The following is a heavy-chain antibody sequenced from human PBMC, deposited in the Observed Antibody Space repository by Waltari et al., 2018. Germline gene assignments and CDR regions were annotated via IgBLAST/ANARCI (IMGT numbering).Heavy chain of an antibody. CDR3: ARGRSGLGWFDP. CDR1: GGSFSGYY. CDR2: INHSGRT. V-gene: IGHV4-34*01. J-gene: IGHJ5*02. D-gene: IGHD3-10*01. Sequence: QVQLQQWGAGLLKPSETLSLTCAVYGGSFSGYYWSWIRQPPGKGLEWIGEINHSGRTNYTPSLKSRGTISVDTSKNQFSLKLSSVTAADTAVYYCARGRSGLGWFDPWGQGTLVTVSS.